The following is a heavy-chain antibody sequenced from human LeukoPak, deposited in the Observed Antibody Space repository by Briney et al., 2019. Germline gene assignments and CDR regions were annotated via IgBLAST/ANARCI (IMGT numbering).Heavy chain of an antibody. D-gene: IGHD2-2*01. CDR3: ARENRRYCSSTSCYDGMDV. J-gene: IGHJ6*02. CDR2: IWYDGSNK. CDR1: GFTFSNYG. V-gene: IGHV3-33*01. Sequence: AGGSLRLSCAASGFTFSNYGMHWVRQAPGKGLEWVAAIWYDGSNKYYADSVKGRFTISRDNSKNTLYLQMNSLRAEDTAVYYCARENRRYCSSTSCYDGMDVWGQGTTVTVSS.